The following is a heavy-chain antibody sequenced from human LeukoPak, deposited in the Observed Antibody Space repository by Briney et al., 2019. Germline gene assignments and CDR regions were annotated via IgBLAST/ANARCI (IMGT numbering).Heavy chain of an antibody. CDR3: AREEGLDY. Sequence: QAGGSLRLSCAASGFSFGSFEMNWVRQAPGKGLEWVSYISSSGSTIDYADSVKGRFTISRDNAKNSLYLQMNSLRAEDTAAYYCAREEGLDYWGQGTLVTVSS. J-gene: IGHJ4*02. D-gene: IGHD5-12*01. CDR1: GFSFGSFE. V-gene: IGHV3-48*03. CDR2: ISSSGSTI.